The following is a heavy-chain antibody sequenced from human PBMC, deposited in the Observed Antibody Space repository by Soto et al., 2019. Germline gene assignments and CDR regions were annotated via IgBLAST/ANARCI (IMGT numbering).Heavy chain of an antibody. CDR3: AHGRRFRWFDP. V-gene: IGHV4-39*01. J-gene: IGHJ5*02. Sequence: SETLSLTCTVSGGSISSSSYYWGWIRQPPGKGLEWIGSIYYSGSTYYNPSLKSRVTISVDTSKNQFSLKLSSVTAADTAVYYCAHGRRFRWFDPWGQGTLVTVSS. CDR1: GGSISSSSYY. CDR2: IYYSGST.